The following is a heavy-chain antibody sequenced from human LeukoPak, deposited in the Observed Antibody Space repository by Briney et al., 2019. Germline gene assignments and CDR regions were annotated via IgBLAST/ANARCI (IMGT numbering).Heavy chain of an antibody. CDR1: GGSISSYY. V-gene: IGHV4-59*01. CDR2: IYNSGST. J-gene: IGHJ6*02. D-gene: IGHD6-13*01. Sequence: SETLSLICTVSGGSISSYYWSWIRQPPEKGLEWIGYIYNSGSTNYNPSLKSRVTISVDTSKNQFSLKLSSVTAADTAVYCCARTMGHGSSWYYGMDVWGQGTTVTVSS. CDR3: ARTMGHGSSWYYGMDV.